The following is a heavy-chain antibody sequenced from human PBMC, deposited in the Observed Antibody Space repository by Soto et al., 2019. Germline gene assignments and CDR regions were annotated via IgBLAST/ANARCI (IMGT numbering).Heavy chain of an antibody. Sequence: GGSLRLSCAASGFTFSSYSMNWVRQAPGKGLEWVSYISSSSSTIYYADSVKGRFTISRDNAKNSLYLQMNSLRDEDTAVYYCARAMGYSSGFEYYYGMDVWGQGTTVTVSS. CDR2: ISSSSSTI. CDR3: ARAMGYSSGFEYYYGMDV. CDR1: GFTFSSYS. J-gene: IGHJ6*02. D-gene: IGHD5-18*01. V-gene: IGHV3-48*02.